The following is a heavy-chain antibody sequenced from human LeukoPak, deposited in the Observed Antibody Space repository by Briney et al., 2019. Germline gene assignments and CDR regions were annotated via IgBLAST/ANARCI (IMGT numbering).Heavy chain of an antibody. CDR1: GYSIGSGYY. CDR3: ARYCSSTSCTPGAFDI. J-gene: IGHJ3*02. Sequence: PSETLSLTCAVSGYSIGSGYYWGWIRQPPGKGLEWIGSIYHSGSTYYNPSLKSRVTISVDTSKNQFSLKLSSVTAADTAVYYCARYCSSTSCTPGAFDIWGQGTMVTVSS. D-gene: IGHD2-2*01. CDR2: IYHSGST. V-gene: IGHV4-38-2*01.